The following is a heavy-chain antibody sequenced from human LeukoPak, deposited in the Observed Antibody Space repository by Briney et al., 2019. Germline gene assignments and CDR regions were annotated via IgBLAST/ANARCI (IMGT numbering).Heavy chain of an antibody. V-gene: IGHV1-69*06. CDR3: ARKHITMVRGVPWFDP. CDR1: GGTFSSYA. J-gene: IGHJ5*02. CDR2: IIPIFGTA. D-gene: IGHD3-10*01. Sequence: SVKVSCKASGGTFSSYAISWVRQAPGQGLEWMGGIIPIFGTANYAQKFQGRVTITADKSASTAYMELSSLRSEDTAVYYCARKHITMVRGVPWFDPWGQGTLVTVSS.